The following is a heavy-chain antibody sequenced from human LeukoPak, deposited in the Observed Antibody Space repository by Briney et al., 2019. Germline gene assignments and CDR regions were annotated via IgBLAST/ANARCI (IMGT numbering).Heavy chain of an antibody. CDR2: ISYDGSNK. CDR3: ARDRMGYCSGGSCYNFDY. Sequence: NPGGSLRLSCAASGFTFSSYAMHWVRQAPGKGLEWVAVISYDGSNKYYAGSVKGRFTISRDNSKNTLYLQMNSLRAEDTAVYYCARDRMGYCSGGSCYNFDYWGQGTLVTVSS. CDR1: GFTFSSYA. V-gene: IGHV3-30-3*01. J-gene: IGHJ4*02. D-gene: IGHD2-15*01.